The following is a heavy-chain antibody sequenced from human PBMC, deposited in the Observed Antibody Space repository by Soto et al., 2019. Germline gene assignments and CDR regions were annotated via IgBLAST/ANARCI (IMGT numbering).Heavy chain of an antibody. D-gene: IGHD3-10*01. CDR3: AKDIHYYGSGSQTHFDY. J-gene: IGHJ4*02. CDR1: GFTFDDYA. V-gene: IGHV3-9*01. Sequence: GGSLRLSCAASGFTFDDYAMHWVRQAPGKGLEWVSGISWNSDNIGYADSVKGRFIISRDNAKNSLFLQMHSLRTEDTALYYCAKDIHYYGSGSQTHFDYWGQGTLVTVSS. CDR2: ISWNSDNI.